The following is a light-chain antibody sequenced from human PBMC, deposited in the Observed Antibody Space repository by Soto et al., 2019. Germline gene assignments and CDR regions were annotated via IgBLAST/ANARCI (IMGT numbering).Light chain of an antibody. CDR1: QSVSSY. CDR2: DAS. Sequence: EVVLTQSPATLSLSPGERATLSCRASQSVSSYLAWYQQKPGQAPRLLIYDASNRATGIPARFSGSGSGTDFTLTISSLEAEDFAVYSCQQRGNWSPTFGGGTKVEIK. V-gene: IGKV3-11*01. CDR3: QQRGNWSPT. J-gene: IGKJ4*01.